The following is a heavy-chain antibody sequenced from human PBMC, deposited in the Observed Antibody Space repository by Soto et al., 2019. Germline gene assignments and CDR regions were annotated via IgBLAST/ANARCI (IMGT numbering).Heavy chain of an antibody. CDR3: ASLHGARFDP. V-gene: IGHV4-4*08. CDR2: ISSSGYT. D-gene: IGHD4-17*01. Sequence: SETLSLTCTVSGGSISTNYWSWIRQPPGKGLEWIGYISSSGYTNYNASLKSRITISIDTSKNQFSLKLTSVTAADTAVYYCASLHGARFDPWGQGALVTVSS. J-gene: IGHJ5*02. CDR1: GGSISTNY.